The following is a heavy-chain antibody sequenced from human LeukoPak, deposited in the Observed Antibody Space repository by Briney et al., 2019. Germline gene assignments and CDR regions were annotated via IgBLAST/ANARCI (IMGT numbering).Heavy chain of an antibody. V-gene: IGHV4-38-2*02. Sequence: SETLSLTCTVSGYSISSGYYWDWIRQPPGKGLEWIGSIYHSGSTYYNPSLKSRVTISVDTSKNQFSLKLSSVTAADTAVYYCARGGYCSSTSCLGWFDPWGQGTLVTVSS. D-gene: IGHD2-2*01. CDR1: GYSISSGYY. J-gene: IGHJ5*02. CDR2: IYHSGST. CDR3: ARGGYCSSTSCLGWFDP.